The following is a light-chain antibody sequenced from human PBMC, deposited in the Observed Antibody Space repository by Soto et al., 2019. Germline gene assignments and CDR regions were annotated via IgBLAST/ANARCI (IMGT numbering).Light chain of an antibody. J-gene: IGLJ1*01. CDR1: SSDIGGYNY. V-gene: IGLV2-14*03. Sequence: QSALTQPASVSGSPGQSITISCTGTSSDIGGYNYVSWYQQLPGKVPKLIIYDVSNRPSGVSDRCSGSKSGNAASLTISGLQAEDEADYYCSSYTSTSTLYVFGTGTKVTVL. CDR2: DVS. CDR3: SSYTSTSTLYV.